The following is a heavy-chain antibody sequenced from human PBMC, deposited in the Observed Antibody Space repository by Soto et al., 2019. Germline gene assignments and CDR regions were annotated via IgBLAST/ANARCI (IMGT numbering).Heavy chain of an antibody. V-gene: IGHV4-4*02. Sequence: QVLLQESGPGLVQPSGTLSLSCAVSGGSVSSSFFWGWVRQPPGKGLEWIGDIFHSGSVNYNPSLKXXVTLSIDKSKNQFSLELNSVTTADTAVYYCARSFGWYAIDYWGQGTLVSVSS. J-gene: IGHJ4*02. D-gene: IGHD6-19*01. CDR1: GGSVSSSFF. CDR2: IFHSGSV. CDR3: ARSFGWYAIDY.